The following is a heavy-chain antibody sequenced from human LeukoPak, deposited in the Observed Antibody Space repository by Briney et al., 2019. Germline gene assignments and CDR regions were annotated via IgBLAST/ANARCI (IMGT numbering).Heavy chain of an antibody. CDR3: ARDQSAVAGTGAFDI. D-gene: IGHD6-19*01. J-gene: IGHJ3*02. Sequence: GGSLRLSCAASGFTFSSYSMNWVRQAPGKGLEWVSSVSSSSGYIYYADSVKGRFTISRDNAKNSLYLQMNSLRAEDTAVYYCARDQSAVAGTGAFDIWGQGTMVTVSS. V-gene: IGHV3-21*01. CDR1: GFTFSSYS. CDR2: VSSSSGYI.